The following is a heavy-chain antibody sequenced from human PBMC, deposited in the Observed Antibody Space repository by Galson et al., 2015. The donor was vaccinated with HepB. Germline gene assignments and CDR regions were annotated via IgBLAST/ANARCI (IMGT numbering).Heavy chain of an antibody. CDR2: IYWNGARV. J-gene: IGHJ4*02. D-gene: IGHD3-10*01. V-gene: IGHV3-9*02. CDR3: GRDQRPGGLGF. Sequence: SLRLSCAASGFTSRDLAMHWVRQPPGKGLEWVEGIYWNGARVDYADSVKGRFTISRDNAKNSLYLQMNSLRPEDTALYYCGRDQRPGGLGFWGQGTLVTVSS. CDR1: GFTSRDLA.